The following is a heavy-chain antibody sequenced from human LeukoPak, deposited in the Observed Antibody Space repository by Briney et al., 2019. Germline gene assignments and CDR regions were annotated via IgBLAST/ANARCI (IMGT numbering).Heavy chain of an antibody. CDR2: FDPEGGET. J-gene: IGHJ4*02. CDR1: GYTLTELS. Sequence: GASVKVSCKVSGYTLTELSMHWVRQAPGKGLEWMGGFDPEGGETIYAQKFQGRVTMTEDTSTDTAYMELSSLRSEDTAVYYCATISDYDSSGYYFDYWGQGTLVTVSS. V-gene: IGHV1-24*01. D-gene: IGHD3-22*01. CDR3: ATISDYDSSGYYFDY.